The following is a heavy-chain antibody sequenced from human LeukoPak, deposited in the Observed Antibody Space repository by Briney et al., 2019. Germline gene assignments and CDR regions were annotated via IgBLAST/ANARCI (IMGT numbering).Heavy chain of an antibody. CDR2: TKEDGSET. J-gene: IGHJ4*02. CDR3: ARNKLGTRATDY. V-gene: IGHV3-7*01. D-gene: IGHD5-12*01. CDR1: GFTFCNYW. Sequence: GSLRLSCAASGFTFCNYWMSWVRQAPGRGLEWVATTKEDGSETSYVDSVEGRFTISRDNAKNSLYVQMNSLRAEDTAVYYCARNKLGTRATDYWGQGALLSVPS.